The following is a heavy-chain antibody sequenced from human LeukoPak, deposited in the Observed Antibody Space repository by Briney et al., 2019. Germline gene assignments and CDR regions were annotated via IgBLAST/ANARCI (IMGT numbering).Heavy chain of an antibody. CDR1: GFTFSSYA. D-gene: IGHD4-17*01. J-gene: IGHJ4*02. Sequence: GGSLRLYCAASGFTFSSYAMSWVRQAPGKGLEWVSAISGSGGSTYYADSVKGRFTISRDNSKNTLYLQMNSLRAEDTAVYYCAVQSYGDYVVDYWGQGTLVTVSS. CDR3: AVQSYGDYVVDY. V-gene: IGHV3-23*01. CDR2: ISGSGGST.